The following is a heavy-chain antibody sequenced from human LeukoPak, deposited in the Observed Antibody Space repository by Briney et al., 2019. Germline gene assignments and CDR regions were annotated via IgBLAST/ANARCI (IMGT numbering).Heavy chain of an antibody. CDR2: ISGSGGST. J-gene: IGHJ4*02. D-gene: IGHD6-19*01. Sequence: GGSLRLSCAASGFTFSSYAMSWVRQAPGKGLEWVSAISGSGGSTYYADSVKGRFTISRDNPKNTLYLQMNSLRAEDTAVYYCAKSYSSGWHSFYFDYWGQGTLVTVSS. V-gene: IGHV3-23*01. CDR1: GFTFSSYA. CDR3: AKSYSSGWHSFYFDY.